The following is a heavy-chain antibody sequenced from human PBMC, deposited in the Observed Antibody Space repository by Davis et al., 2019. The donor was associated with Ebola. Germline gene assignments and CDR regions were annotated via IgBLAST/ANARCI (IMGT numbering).Heavy chain of an antibody. CDR1: GFTFDDYT. Sequence: GESLKISCAASGFTFDDYTMHWVRQAPGKGLEWVSLISWDGGSTYYADSVKGRFTISRDNSKNSLYLQMNSLRTEDTALYYCAKDMAAAGTHYYYYYGMDVWGQGTTVTVSS. D-gene: IGHD6-13*01. CDR2: ISWDGGST. J-gene: IGHJ6*02. CDR3: AKDMAAAGTHYYYYYGMDV. V-gene: IGHV3-43*01.